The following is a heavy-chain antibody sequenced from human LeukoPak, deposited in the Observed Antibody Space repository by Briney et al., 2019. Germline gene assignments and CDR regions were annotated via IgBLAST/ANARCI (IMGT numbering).Heavy chain of an antibody. J-gene: IGHJ4*02. CDR3: VREQWYRLDY. CDR1: GFRFGSFY. CDR2: INQDGSGT. V-gene: IGHV3-7*01. D-gene: IGHD6-19*01. Sequence: PGGSLRLSCVASGFRFGSFYMSWVRQAPGKGLEWAAQINQDGSGTFYVDSVRGRFTISRDNAETSAFLQMDSLTAEDTAVYYCVREQWYRLDYWGQGTLVTVSS.